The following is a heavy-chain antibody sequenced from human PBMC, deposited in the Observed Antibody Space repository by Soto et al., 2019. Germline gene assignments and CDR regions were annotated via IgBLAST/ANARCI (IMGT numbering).Heavy chain of an antibody. V-gene: IGHV4-39*01. D-gene: IGHD3-10*01. CDR2: IYYSGGT. Sequence: PSETLSLTCTVSGGSISSSSYYWGWIRQPPGKGLEWIGSIYYSGGTYYNPSLKSRVTISVDTSKNQFSLKLSSVTAADTAVYYCAIAGPPHISPPNYWGQGTLVTVSS. CDR1: GGSISSSSYY. J-gene: IGHJ4*02. CDR3: AIAGPPHISPPNY.